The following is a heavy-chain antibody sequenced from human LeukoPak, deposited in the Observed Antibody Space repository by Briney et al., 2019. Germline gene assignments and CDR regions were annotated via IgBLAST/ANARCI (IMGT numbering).Heavy chain of an antibody. CDR3: ARRFDFEYVWGRYQDGFDI. CDR2: IYTSGST. J-gene: IGHJ3*02. CDR1: GYSISSGYY. D-gene: IGHD3-16*02. Sequence: SETLSLTCTVSGYSISSGYYWGWIRQPPGKGLEWIGRIYTSGSTNYNPSLKSRVTISVATSKNQYSLKLSPLTAADTAVNYLARRFDFEYVWGRYQDGFDIWGQGKMVPVPS. V-gene: IGHV4-38-2*02.